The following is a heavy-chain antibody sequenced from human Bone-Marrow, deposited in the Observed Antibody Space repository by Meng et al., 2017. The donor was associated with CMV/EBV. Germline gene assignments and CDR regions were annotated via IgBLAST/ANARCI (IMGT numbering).Heavy chain of an antibody. Sequence: GGSLRLSCAASGFTFRNYWMSWVRQAPGKGLEWVANMKHDGSEKYYVDSVKGRFTVSRDNAKNSLDLQMNSLRAEDTAVYYCARDLYCSSISCYTGDYFDYWGRGTLVTVSS. V-gene: IGHV3-7*01. J-gene: IGHJ4*02. CDR1: GFTFRNYW. D-gene: IGHD2-2*01. CDR3: ARDLYCSSISCYTGDYFDY. CDR2: MKHDGSEK.